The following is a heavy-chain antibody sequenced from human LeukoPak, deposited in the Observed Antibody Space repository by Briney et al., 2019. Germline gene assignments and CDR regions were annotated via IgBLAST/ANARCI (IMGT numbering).Heavy chain of an antibody. CDR3: ARGHSSAGGDYGWFDP. V-gene: IGHV1-2*02. CDR1: GYSFTNYY. CDR2: INPNSGGT. J-gene: IGHJ5*02. Sequence: ASVKVSCKASGYSFTNYYMHWVRQAPGQGLEWMGWINPNSGGTNYAQKFQGRVTMTRDTSISTAYMELSRLRSDDTAVYYCARGHSSAGGDYGWFDPWGQGTLVTVSS. D-gene: IGHD4-17*01.